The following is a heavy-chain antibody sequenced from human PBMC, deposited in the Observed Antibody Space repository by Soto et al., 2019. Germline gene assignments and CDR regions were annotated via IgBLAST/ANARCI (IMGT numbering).Heavy chain of an antibody. CDR2: ISGSGGST. Sequence: GESLRLSCAASGFTFSSYAMSWVRQAPGKGLEWVSAISGSGGSTYYADSVKGRFTISRDNSKNTLYLQMNSLRAEDTAVYYCSSFWSGYYLYYYGMDVWGQGTTVTVSS. J-gene: IGHJ6*02. D-gene: IGHD3-3*01. CDR1: GFTFSSYA. V-gene: IGHV3-23*01. CDR3: SSFWSGYYLYYYGMDV.